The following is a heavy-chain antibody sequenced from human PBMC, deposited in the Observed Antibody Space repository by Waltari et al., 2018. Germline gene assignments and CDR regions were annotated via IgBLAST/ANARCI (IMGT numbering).Heavy chain of an antibody. V-gene: IGHV1-69*01. CDR2: IIPIFGTA. Sequence: QVQLVQSGAEVKKPGSSVKVSCKASGGTFSSYAISWVRQAPGQGLEWMGGIIPIFGTANYAQKFQGRVTITADESTSTAYMELSSLRSEDTAVYYCVHYYDSSGYNPNAFDIWGQGTMVTVSS. CDR1: GGTFSSYA. D-gene: IGHD3-22*01. CDR3: VHYYDSSGYNPNAFDI. J-gene: IGHJ3*02.